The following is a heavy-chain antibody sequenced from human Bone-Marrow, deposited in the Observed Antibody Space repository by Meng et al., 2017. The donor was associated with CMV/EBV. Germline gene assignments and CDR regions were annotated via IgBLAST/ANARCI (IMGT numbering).Heavy chain of an antibody. CDR2: STTYNDNR. CDR1: GYDFLNHG. D-gene: IGHD2-21*01. CDR3: ARRLPIVEGATTFDY. J-gene: IGHJ4*02. Sequence: ASVKVSCKVSGYDFLNHGISWVRQTPGQGLEWMGWSTTYNDNRNYGEKFQDRLSLTTDTSTSTAYMELRSLTSDDTAVYYCARRLPIVEGATTFDYWGQGTLVTGSS. V-gene: IGHV1-18*01.